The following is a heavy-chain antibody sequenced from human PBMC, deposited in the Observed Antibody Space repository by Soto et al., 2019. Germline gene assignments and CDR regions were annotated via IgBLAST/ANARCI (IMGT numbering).Heavy chain of an antibody. CDR3: ARDWVGDLAY. J-gene: IGHJ4*02. CDR2: ISGYNGDT. Sequence: QVPLVQSGGEVKQPGASVKVSCKTSGYTFTSYGISWVRQAPGQGLEWMGWISGYNGDTKYVQKFQGRVTLTTDTSTNTAYMEVRSLRSDDTAVYYCARDWVGDLAYWGQGTLVNVSS. CDR1: GYTFTSYG. V-gene: IGHV1-18*01. D-gene: IGHD4-17*01.